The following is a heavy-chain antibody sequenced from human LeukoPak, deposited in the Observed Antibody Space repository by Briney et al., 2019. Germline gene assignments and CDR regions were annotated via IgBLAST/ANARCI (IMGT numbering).Heavy chain of an antibody. CDR1: GGMFNNYA. J-gene: IGHJ4*02. CDR2: IIPIFGTP. CDR3: AYSSGSFDY. Sequence: ASVKVSCKASGGMFNNYAISWVRQAPGHRLEWMGGIIPIFGTPNYAQKFQGRVTITADKSTSTAYMELSSLRSEDTAVYYCAYSSGSFDYWGQGTLVTVSS. D-gene: IGHD6-25*01. V-gene: IGHV1-69*06.